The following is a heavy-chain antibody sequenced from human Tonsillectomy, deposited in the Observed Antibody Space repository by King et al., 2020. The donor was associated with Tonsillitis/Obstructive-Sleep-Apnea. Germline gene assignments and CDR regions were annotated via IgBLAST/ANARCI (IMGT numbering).Heavy chain of an antibody. CDR2: IGGRGGST. CDR3: AKKDYGLDWYFDL. Sequence: VQLVESGGGLVQPGGSLRLSWAASGFTFSSYAMSWVRQAPGKGLEWVSAIGGRGGSTYYADSVKGRFTISRDNSKNTLYLQMNSLRAEDTAVYYCAKKDYGLDWYFDLWGRGTLVTVSS. V-gene: IGHV3-23*04. J-gene: IGHJ2*01. CDR1: GFTFSSYA. D-gene: IGHD3-10*01.